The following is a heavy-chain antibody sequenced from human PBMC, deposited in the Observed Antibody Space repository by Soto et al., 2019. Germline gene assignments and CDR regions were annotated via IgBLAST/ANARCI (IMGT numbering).Heavy chain of an antibody. CDR3: ARSDSGYVPLDV. V-gene: IGHV1-8*01. CDR2: MNPNSGNT. Sequence: ASVKVSCKASGYTFTSYDINWVRQATGQGLEWMGWMNPNSGNTGYAQKFQGRVTMTRNTSISTAYMELSSLRSEDTAVYYCARSDSGYVPLDVWGKGTTVTVSS. CDR1: GYTFTSYD. J-gene: IGHJ6*04. D-gene: IGHD5-12*01.